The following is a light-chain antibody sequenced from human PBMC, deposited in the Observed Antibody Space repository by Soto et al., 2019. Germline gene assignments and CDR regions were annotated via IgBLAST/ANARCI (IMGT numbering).Light chain of an antibody. Sequence: QSVLTQPASVSGSPGQSITISCTGTSSDVGSYNLVSWYQQHPGKAPKLMIYEVSKRPSGVSNRFSGSKSGNTASLTISGLQAEDEADYYCCSYAGSSTSRVFGTRTKLTVL. V-gene: IGLV2-23*02. J-gene: IGLJ1*01. CDR1: SSDVGSYNL. CDR3: CSYAGSSTSRV. CDR2: EVS.